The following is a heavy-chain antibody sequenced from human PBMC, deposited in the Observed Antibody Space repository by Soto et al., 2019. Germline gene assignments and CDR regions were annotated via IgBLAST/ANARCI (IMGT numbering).Heavy chain of an antibody. CDR3: ARPIAVAGTMIGQFDY. CDR2: ISPYNGNT. J-gene: IGHJ4*02. V-gene: IGHV1-18*01. Sequence: GASVKVSCKASGYTFTSYGISWVRQAPGQGLEWMGGISPYNGNTNYAQKLQGRVTITTDTSTSTAYMELSSLRSEDTAVYYCARPIAVAGTMIGQFDYWGQGTLVTVSS. CDR1: GYTFTSYG. D-gene: IGHD6-19*01.